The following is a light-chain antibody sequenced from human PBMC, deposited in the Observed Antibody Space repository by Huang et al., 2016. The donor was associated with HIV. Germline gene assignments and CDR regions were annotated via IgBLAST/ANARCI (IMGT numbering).Light chain of an antibody. J-gene: IGKJ1*01. V-gene: IGKV1-5*03. CDR2: KAS. CDR1: PSINSW. CDR3: QQYNSYPWT. Sequence: DIQMTQSPSTLSASVGDRVTITCRASPSINSWLAWYQQKPGKAPKLLIYKASSLESGVPSRFSGSGSGTEFTLTISSLQPDDFATYYCQQYNSYPWTFGQGTKVVIK.